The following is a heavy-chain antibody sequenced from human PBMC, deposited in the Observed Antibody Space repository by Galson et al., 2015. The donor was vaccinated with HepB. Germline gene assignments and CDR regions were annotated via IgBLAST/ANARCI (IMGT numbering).Heavy chain of an antibody. CDR1: GFTFGDYA. Sequence: SLRLSCAASGFTFGDYAMSWFRQAPGKGLEWVGFIRSKAYGGTTEYAASVKGRFTISRDDSKSIAYLQMNSLKTEDTAVYYCTTFWSGAAGYYYYYYMDVWGKGTTVTVSS. V-gene: IGHV3-49*03. CDR2: IRSKAYGGTT. J-gene: IGHJ6*03. CDR3: TTFWSGAAGYYYYYYMDV. D-gene: IGHD3-3*01.